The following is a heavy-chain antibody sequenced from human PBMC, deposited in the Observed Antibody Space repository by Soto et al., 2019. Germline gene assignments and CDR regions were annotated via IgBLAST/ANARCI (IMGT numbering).Heavy chain of an antibody. J-gene: IGHJ6*02. CDR1: GGTFSDSA. Sequence: ASVKVAFKSAGGTFSDSAISWVLQAPGQVLECMGGIMPIFRTPDYAQKFQGRVTITADESTSTAYMELSGLRSDDTAVYYCARDKDRPQLGGNYYYILDVWGQGTTVTVSS. CDR2: IMPIFRTP. D-gene: IGHD3-3*02. V-gene: IGHV1-69*01. CDR3: ARDKDRPQLGGNYYYILDV.